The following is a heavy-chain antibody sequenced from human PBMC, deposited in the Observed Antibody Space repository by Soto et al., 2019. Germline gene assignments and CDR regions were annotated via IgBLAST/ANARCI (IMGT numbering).Heavy chain of an antibody. Sequence: QVQLVESGGGVVQPGRSLILSCAASGFTFSSYVMHWVRQAPGKGLEWVTLISTDGSNQYYAESVKGRFTISRDNSKNTLYLQMKSLRAEDTAVYYCARDDSKTTDVDAWGQGTLVTVSS. J-gene: IGHJ4*02. D-gene: IGHD4-17*01. CDR2: ISTDGSNQ. CDR3: ARDDSKTTDVDA. V-gene: IGHV3-30-3*01. CDR1: GFTFSSYV.